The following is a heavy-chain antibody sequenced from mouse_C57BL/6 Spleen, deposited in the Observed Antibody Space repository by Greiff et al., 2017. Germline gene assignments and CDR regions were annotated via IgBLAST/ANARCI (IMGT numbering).Heavy chain of an antibody. CDR1: GYTFTSYW. J-gene: IGHJ1*03. D-gene: IGHD3-1*01. CDR2: IHPNSGST. CDR3: ARKGYPPDFEV. Sequence: QVQLQHPGAELVKPGASVKLSCKASGYTFTSYWMHWVKQRPGQGLEWIGMIHPNSGSTNYNEKFKSKATLTVDKSSSTAYMQLSSLTSEDSAVYYCARKGYPPDFEVWGTGTTVTVAS. V-gene: IGHV1-64*01.